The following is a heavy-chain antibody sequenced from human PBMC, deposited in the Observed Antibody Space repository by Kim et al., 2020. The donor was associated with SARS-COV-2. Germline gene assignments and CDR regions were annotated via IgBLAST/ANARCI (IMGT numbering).Heavy chain of an antibody. D-gene: IGHD3-22*01. CDR1: GFTLTTCS. CDR2: ISSSGSFI. J-gene: IGHJ2*01. V-gene: IGHV3-21*01. CDR3: ARYDSSTYSFAFDL. Sequence: GGSLRLSCAASGFTLTTCSMNWVRQAPGKGLEWVSSISSSGSFIYYADSVKGRFTISRDIAKNSLYLQMDSLRAEDTAVYYCARYDSSTYSFAFDLWGRGTLVTVSS.